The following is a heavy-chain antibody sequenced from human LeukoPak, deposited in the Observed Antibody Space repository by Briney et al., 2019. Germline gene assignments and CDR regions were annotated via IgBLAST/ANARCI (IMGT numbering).Heavy chain of an antibody. CDR1: GGSFSGYY. CDR3: ARGRGEGRGISMVRGVRAPSYNWFDP. D-gene: IGHD3-10*01. V-gene: IGHV4-34*01. J-gene: IGHJ5*02. CDR2: INHCGST. Sequence: SETLSLTCAVYGGSFSGYYWSWIRHPPGKGVEWRGEINHCGSTNYNPSLKGRVTISVDPSKHQLSLQLSSVTAADTAVYYCARGRGEGRGISMVRGVRAPSYNWFDPGGHETLVIVSS.